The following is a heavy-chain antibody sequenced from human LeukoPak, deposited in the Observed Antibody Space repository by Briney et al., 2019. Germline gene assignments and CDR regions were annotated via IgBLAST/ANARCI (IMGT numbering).Heavy chain of an antibody. J-gene: IGHJ4*02. D-gene: IGHD6-6*01. Sequence: PGGSLRLSCAASGFTFSSYWMSWVRQAPGKRLEWVANIKQDGSEKYYVDSVKGRFTISRDNAKNTLYLQMNSLRAEDTAVYYCAKDRGYSSSSLWGGYWGQGTLVTVSS. CDR1: GFTFSSYW. CDR3: AKDRGYSSSSLWGGY. V-gene: IGHV3-7*03. CDR2: IKQDGSEK.